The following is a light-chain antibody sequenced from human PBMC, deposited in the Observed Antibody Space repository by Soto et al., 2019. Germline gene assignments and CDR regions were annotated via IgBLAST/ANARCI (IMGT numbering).Light chain of an antibody. CDR3: QQYGRSPWT. CDR2: GAS. CDR1: QSVSSSS. Sequence: EIVLTQSPGTLSLSPGEGATLSCRASQSVSSSSLAWYQQKPGQPPRLLVYGASSRATDIPHWFSGSRSASAITRTISTLELEDFPAYYWQQYGRSPWTIGQGTKVEIK. V-gene: IGKV3-20*01. J-gene: IGKJ1*01.